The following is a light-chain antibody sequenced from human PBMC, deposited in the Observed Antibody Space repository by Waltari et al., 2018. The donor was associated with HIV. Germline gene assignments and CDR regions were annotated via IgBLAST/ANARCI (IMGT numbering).Light chain of an antibody. CDR1: ISNIGSNS. CDR3: ATWDDTLSGPV. CDR2: SNN. V-gene: IGLV1-44*01. Sequence: QSVLTQPTSASGTPGQKITISCSGNISNIGSNSVNWYQQFSGAAPKLLLFSNNHHPSGVPARFSGSKSGSAASLAISGLHSDDEAIYHCATWDDTLSGPVFGGGTKLTVL. J-gene: IGLJ3*02.